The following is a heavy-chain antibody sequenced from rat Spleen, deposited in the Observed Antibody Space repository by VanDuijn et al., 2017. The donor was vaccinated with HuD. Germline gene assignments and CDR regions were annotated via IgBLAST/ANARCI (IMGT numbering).Heavy chain of an antibody. CDR3: ARQDTSGYSNWFAY. J-gene: IGHJ3*01. Sequence: EVQLVESGGGLAQPGRSLKLSCAVSGFTFSSYDMAWVRQAPTKGLEGVASINPGGFNTYYRDSVKGRFTVSRDNSKSTLYLQVDSLRSEETATYYCARQDTSGYSNWFAYWGQGTLVTVSS. CDR2: INPGGFNT. CDR1: GFTFSSYD. D-gene: IGHD4-3*01. V-gene: IGHV5S11*01.